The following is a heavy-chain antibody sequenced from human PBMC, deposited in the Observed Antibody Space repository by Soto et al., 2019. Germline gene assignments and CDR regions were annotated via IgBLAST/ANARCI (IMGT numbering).Heavy chain of an antibody. CDR3: ARDRITTRGDAFDL. D-gene: IGHD3-3*01. CDR1: GGTFSTYI. Sequence: QVQLVQSGAEVRKPRSSVKVSCKAPGGTFSTYIISWVRQAPGQGLEWMGRIIPIPDITNYAQKFQGRVTVTADRSTGTAYMELTSLKSEATAVYYCARDRITTRGDAFDLWGQGTMVTVSS. CDR2: IIPIPDIT. V-gene: IGHV1-69*08. J-gene: IGHJ3*01.